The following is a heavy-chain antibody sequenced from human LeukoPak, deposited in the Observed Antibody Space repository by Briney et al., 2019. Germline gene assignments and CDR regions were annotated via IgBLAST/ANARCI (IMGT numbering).Heavy chain of an antibody. CDR2: LYYTGST. J-gene: IGHJ4*02. D-gene: IGHD4-17*01. CDR1: GGSISSGDYY. CDR3: AREETIGPDYGDCGGY. V-gene: IGHV4-30-2*01. Sequence: PSQTLSLTCTVSGGSISSGDYYWSWIRQPPGKGLEWIGYLYYTGSTYYNPSLRSRVTISVDRSKNQFSLKLSSVTAADTAVYYCAREETIGPDYGDCGGYWGQGTLVTVSS.